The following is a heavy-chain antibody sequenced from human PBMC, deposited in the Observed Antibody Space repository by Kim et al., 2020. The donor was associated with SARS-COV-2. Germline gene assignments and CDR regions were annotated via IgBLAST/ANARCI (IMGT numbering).Heavy chain of an antibody. V-gene: IGHV3-30*07. Sequence: GRFTISRNNSKTTLYLQMNSLRAEDTAVYYCAREQGGYSSSKYYYYGMDVWGQGTTVTVSS. D-gene: IGHD6-13*01. CDR3: AREQGGYSSSKYYYYGMDV. J-gene: IGHJ6*02.